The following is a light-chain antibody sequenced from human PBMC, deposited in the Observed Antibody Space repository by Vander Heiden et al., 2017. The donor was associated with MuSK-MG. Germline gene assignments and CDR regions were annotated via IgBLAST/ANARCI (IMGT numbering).Light chain of an antibody. CDR3: QQYSSLHT. Sequence: DIQMTQSPSTLSASVGERVTITCRSSQSITTWLAWYQQKPGKAPKLLIYKASSLQSGVPSRFSGSGSGTEFTLTISSLQPDDFATYYCQQYSSLHTFGQGTKLEIK. V-gene: IGKV1-5*03. CDR2: KAS. CDR1: QSITTW. J-gene: IGKJ2*01.